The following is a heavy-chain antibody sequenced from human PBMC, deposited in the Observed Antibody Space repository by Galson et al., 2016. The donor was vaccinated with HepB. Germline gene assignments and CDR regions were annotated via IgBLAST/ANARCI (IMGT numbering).Heavy chain of an antibody. D-gene: IGHD2-15*01. V-gene: IGHV4-61*01. CDR2: VSNTGTT. J-gene: IGHJ3*02. CDR1: GGSVSSGRYY. CDR3: TVQVVLLGHDAFDI. Sequence: SETLSLTCYVSGGSVSSGRYYWTWIRQPPGKGLEWIGYVSNTGTTNRNPSLKSRVTISIYTSTDQFSLRLSSVTAEDTAVYYCTVQVVLLGHDAFDIWGQGTMVAVSS.